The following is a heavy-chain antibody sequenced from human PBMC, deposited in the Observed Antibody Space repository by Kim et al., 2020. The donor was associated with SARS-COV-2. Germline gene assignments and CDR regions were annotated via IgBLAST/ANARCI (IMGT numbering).Heavy chain of an antibody. V-gene: IGHV3-30*04. CDR1: GFTFSSYA. Sequence: GGSLRLSCAASGFTFSSYAMHWVRQAPGKGLEWVAVISYDGSNKYYADSVKGRFTISRDNSKNTLYLQMNSLRAEDTAVYYCARGNGGGTVRLRFLEWLLSAFDYWGQGTLVTVSS. CDR2: ISYDGSNK. J-gene: IGHJ4*02. CDR3: ARGNGGGTVRLRFLEWLLSAFDY. D-gene: IGHD3-3*01.